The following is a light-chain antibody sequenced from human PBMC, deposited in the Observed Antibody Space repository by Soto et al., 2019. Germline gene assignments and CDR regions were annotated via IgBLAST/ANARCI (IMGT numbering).Light chain of an antibody. V-gene: IGKV1-39*01. CDR1: QSIRNY. CDR2: FAS. Sequence: DIQMTQSPSSLSASVGDRVTITCRASQSIRNYLNWYQQKPGKAPKLLIDFASSLQSGVPSRFSGGGSGTDFTLTITSLQPADFAIYYCQQTYNTPLTFGGGTKVDTK. J-gene: IGKJ4*01. CDR3: QQTYNTPLT.